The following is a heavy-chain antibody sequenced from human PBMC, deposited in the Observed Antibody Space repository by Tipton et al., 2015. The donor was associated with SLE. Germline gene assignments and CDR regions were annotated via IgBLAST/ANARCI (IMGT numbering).Heavy chain of an antibody. CDR3: AREKAGSFDY. CDR2: IYHSGST. Sequence: TLSLTCAVYGGSFSSGYYWGWIRQPPGKGLEWIGSIYHSGSTYYNPSLKSRVTISVDTSKNQFSLKLSSVTAADTAVYYCAREKAGSFDYWGQGTLVTVSS. J-gene: IGHJ4*02. CDR1: GGSFSSGYY. V-gene: IGHV4-38-2*02. D-gene: IGHD6-13*01.